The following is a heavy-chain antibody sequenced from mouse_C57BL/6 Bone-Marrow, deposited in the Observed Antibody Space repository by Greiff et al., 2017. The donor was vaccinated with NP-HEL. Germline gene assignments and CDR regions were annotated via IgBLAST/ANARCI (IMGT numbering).Heavy chain of an antibody. CDR1: GYSFTGYF. D-gene: IGHD1-1*01. CDR2: INPYNGDT. J-gene: IGHJ3*01. V-gene: IGHV1-20*01. CDR3: ASGYYYGSSSFAY. Sequence: EVQLQQSGPELVKPGDSVKISCKASGYSFTGYFMNWVMQSHGKSLEWIGRINPYNGDTFYNQKFKGKATLTVDKSSSTAHMELRSLTSEDSAVYYCASGYYYGSSSFAYWGQGTLVTVSA.